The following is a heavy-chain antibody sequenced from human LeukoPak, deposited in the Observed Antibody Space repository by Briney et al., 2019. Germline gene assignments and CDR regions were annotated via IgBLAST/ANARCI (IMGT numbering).Heavy chain of an antibody. CDR1: GGSISSYY. J-gene: IGHJ3*02. CDR3: AREHAYYYGSGSNTPFDI. V-gene: IGHV4-4*07. CDR2: IYTSGST. D-gene: IGHD3-10*01. Sequence: PSETLSLTCTVSGGSISSYYWSWIRQPAGKGLEWIGRIYTSGSTNYNPSLKSRVTISVDTSKNQFSLKLSSVTAADTAVYHCAREHAYYYGSGSNTPFDIWGQGTMVTVSS.